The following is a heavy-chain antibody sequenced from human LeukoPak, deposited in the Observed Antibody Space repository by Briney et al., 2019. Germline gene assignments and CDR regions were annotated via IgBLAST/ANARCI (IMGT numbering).Heavy chain of an antibody. Sequence: GESLKISCKGSGYSFTNYWIGWVRQMPGKGLEWMGIIYPGDSDTRYSPSFQGQVTISADKSISTAYLQWSSLKASDTAMYYCARRGGTTEKYYYYGMDVWGQGTAVTVSS. CDR3: ARRGGTTEKYYYYGMDV. D-gene: IGHD2-15*01. CDR1: GYSFTNYW. J-gene: IGHJ6*02. V-gene: IGHV5-51*01. CDR2: IYPGDSDT.